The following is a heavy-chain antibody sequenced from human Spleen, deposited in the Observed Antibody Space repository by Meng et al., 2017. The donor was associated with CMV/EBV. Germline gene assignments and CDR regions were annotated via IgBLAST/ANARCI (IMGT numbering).Heavy chain of an antibody. CDR3: ARGPPSLTTYYYYGMDV. V-gene: IGHV3-66*02. J-gene: IGHJ6*02. CDR1: GFTFSSYA. CDR2: IYSGGST. D-gene: IGHD4/OR15-4a*01. Sequence: GESLKISCAASGFTFSSYAMNWVRQAPGKGLDWVSVIYSGGSTYYADSVKGRFTISRDNSKNTLYLQMNSLRAEDTAVYYCARGPPSLTTYYYYGMDVWGQGTTVTVSS.